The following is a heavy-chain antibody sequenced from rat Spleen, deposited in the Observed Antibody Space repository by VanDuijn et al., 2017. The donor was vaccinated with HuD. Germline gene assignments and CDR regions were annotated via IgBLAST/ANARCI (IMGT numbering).Heavy chain of an antibody. CDR2: INYDGSRT. J-gene: IGHJ3*01. Sequence: EVRLVESGGGLVQPGRSLKLSCVASGFTLSDYYMAWVRQAPTKGLEWVATINYDGSRTDYRDSVKGRFTISRDNAKSTLYLQMDSLRSEDTATYYCARSVFDYWGQGTLVTVSS. CDR1: GFTLSDYY. CDR3: ARSVFDY. V-gene: IGHV5-29*01.